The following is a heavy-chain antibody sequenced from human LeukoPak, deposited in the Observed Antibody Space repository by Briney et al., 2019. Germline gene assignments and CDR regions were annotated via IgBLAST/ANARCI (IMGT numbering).Heavy chain of an antibody. Sequence: GGSLRLSCAASGFTFSSYWMSWVRQAPGKGLEWVANIKQDGSEKYYVDSVKGRFTISRDNAKNSLYLQMNSLRAEDTAVYYCARDLDYYDSCGYLRGCVVWGQGTLVTVSS. D-gene: IGHD3-22*01. CDR3: ARDLDYYDSCGYLRGCVV. CDR2: IKQDGSEK. CDR1: GFTFSSYW. J-gene: IGHJ4*02. V-gene: IGHV3-7*01.